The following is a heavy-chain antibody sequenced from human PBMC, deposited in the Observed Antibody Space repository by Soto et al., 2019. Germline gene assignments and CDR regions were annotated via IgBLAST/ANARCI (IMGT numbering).Heavy chain of an antibody. V-gene: IGHV4-39*01. CDR2: IYYSGST. D-gene: IGHD2-21*01. CDR1: GGSIGGSSYY. CDR3: ASHTHVVASGMDV. J-gene: IGHJ6*02. Sequence: SETLSLTCTVSGGSIGGSSYYWGWIRQPPGKGLEWIGSIYYSGSTYYNPSLKSRVTISVDTSENQFSLKLSSVTAADTAVYYCASHTHVVASGMDVWCQETTLTISS.